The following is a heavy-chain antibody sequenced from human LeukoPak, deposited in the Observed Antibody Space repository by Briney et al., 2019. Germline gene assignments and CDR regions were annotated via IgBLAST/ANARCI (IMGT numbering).Heavy chain of an antibody. CDR2: INPNSGGT. Sequence: GASVKVSCKASGYTFTGYYMHWVRQAPGQGLEWMGWINPNSGGTNYVQRFQGRVTMTRDTSISTAYMELSRLRSDDTAVYYCARVGYNPKPFDYWGQGTLVTVSS. D-gene: IGHD5-24*01. J-gene: IGHJ4*02. V-gene: IGHV1-2*02. CDR1: GYTFTGYY. CDR3: ARVGYNPKPFDY.